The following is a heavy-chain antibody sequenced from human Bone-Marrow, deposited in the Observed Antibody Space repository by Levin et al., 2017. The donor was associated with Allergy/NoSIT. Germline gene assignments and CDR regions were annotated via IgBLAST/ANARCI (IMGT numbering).Heavy chain of an antibody. CDR3: AKPSVGSASSFDV. CDR1: GLTFRNFG. CDR2: ISYDESDI. Sequence: SCAASGLTFRNFGMHWVRQAPGKGLEWVAFISYDESDIYYVDSVRGRFTISRDNSKSTQFLQMNSLRTEDTAIYYCAKPSVGSASSFDVWGQGTMVTVSS. D-gene: IGHD3-10*01. V-gene: IGHV3-30*18. J-gene: IGHJ3*01.